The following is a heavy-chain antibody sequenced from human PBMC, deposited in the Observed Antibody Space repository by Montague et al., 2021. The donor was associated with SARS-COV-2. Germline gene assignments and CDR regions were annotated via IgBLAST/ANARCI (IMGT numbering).Heavy chain of an antibody. CDR2: ISWNSGSI. CDR1: GFTFDEYA. CDR3: AKDTYYFGSGSYTWDN. Sequence: SLRLSCAASGFTFDEYAMHWVRQAPGKGLAWVSGISWNSGSIGYADSVKGRFTISRDNAKSSLYLQMDSLRPEDTALYYCAKDTYYFGSGSYTWDNWGQGTLVTVSS. J-gene: IGHJ4*02. D-gene: IGHD3-10*01. V-gene: IGHV3-9*01.